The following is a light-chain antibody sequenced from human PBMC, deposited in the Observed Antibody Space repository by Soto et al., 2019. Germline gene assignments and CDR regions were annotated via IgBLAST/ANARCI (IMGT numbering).Light chain of an antibody. CDR2: DAS. Sequence: DIQLTQSPSTLSASVGDRVTLTCRASQSLNTRLAWNQQRPGKAPKLLIYDASTLESGVPSRFSGGGSGTEFTLTINNLQPDDLATYICQQYKSYSTFGRGTKVDIK. CDR1: QSLNTR. CDR3: QQYKSYST. V-gene: IGKV1-5*01. J-gene: IGKJ1*01.